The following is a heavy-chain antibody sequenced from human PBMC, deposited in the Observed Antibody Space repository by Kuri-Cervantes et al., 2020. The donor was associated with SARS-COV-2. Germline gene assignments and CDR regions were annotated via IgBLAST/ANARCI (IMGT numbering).Heavy chain of an antibody. D-gene: IGHD1-26*01. CDR1: GGSFSGYY. V-gene: IGHV4-34*01. Sequence: SQTPSLTCVVHGGSFSGYYWSWIRQPPGKGVEWIGEINHSGSTNYNPSLKSRVTVSLDTSKNQFSLKLSSVTAADTAVYYCAIVSPSGSDPRDYFDYWGQGTLVTVSS. CDR2: INHSGST. CDR3: AIVSPSGSDPRDYFDY. J-gene: IGHJ4*02.